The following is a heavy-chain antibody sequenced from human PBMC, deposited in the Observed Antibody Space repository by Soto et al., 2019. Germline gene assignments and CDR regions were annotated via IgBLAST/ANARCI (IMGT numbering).Heavy chain of an antibody. D-gene: IGHD2-21*02. Sequence: QVQLVQSGAEVKKPGASVKVSCKASGYTFTSYAMHWVRQAPGQRLEWMGWINAGNGNTKYSQKFQGRVTITRDTSASTAYMDLSSVRSEDTAVYYCSRSIVVVTAADYWGQGTLVTVSS. V-gene: IGHV1-3*01. CDR3: SRSIVVVTAADY. CDR2: INAGNGNT. CDR1: GYTFTSYA. J-gene: IGHJ4*02.